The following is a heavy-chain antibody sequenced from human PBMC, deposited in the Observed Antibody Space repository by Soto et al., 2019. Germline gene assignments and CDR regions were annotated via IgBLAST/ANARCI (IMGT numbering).Heavy chain of an antibody. V-gene: IGHV4-39*01. CDR2: ISYSGGT. Sequence: PSETLSLTCTVSGGSISSSSHYWDWIRQPPGKGLEWIGSISYSGGTNYSPSLKSRVAMSVDTSKNQFSLKLSSVTAADTAVYYCAKQPNYSDGSGPKIPRSFDRSAQGTLVTGSS. CDR3: AKQPNYSDGSGPKIPRSFDR. D-gene: IGHD3-22*01. CDR1: GGSISSSSHY. J-gene: IGHJ4*02.